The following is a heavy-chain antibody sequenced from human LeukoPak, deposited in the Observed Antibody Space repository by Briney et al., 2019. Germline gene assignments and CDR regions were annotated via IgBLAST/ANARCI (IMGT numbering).Heavy chain of an antibody. CDR2: INAGNDNT. V-gene: IGHV1-3*01. CDR1: GYTFTSYA. CDR3: ARDLGYCTGGTCYPNWFDP. J-gene: IGHJ5*02. Sequence: ASVKVSCKASGYTFTSYAMHWVRQAPGQRLEWMGWINAGNDNTKYSQKFQGRVTITRDTSTSTAYMELNSLRSEDTAVYYCARDLGYCTGGTCYPNWFDPWGQGTLVSVFS. D-gene: IGHD2-15*01.